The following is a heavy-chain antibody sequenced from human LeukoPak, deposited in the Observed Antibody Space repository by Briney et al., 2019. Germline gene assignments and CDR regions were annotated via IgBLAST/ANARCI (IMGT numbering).Heavy chain of an antibody. CDR2: IYTSGST. D-gene: IGHD3-22*01. J-gene: IGHJ4*02. CDR1: GGSISSYY. Sequence: SQTLSLTCTVSGGSISSYYWSWIRQPAGKGLEWIGRIYTSGSTNYNPSPKSRVTMSVDTSKNQFSLKLSSVTAADTAVYYCAREGLAYDSSGYYFHLDYWGQGTLVTVSS. CDR3: AREGLAYDSSGYYFHLDY. V-gene: IGHV4-4*07.